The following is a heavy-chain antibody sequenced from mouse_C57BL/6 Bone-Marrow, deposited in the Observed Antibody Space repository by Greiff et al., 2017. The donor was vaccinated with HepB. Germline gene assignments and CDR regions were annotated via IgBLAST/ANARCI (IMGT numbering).Heavy chain of an antibody. CDR3: ARGGLFAY. CDR2: IYPRSGNT. CDR1: GYTFTSYG. Sequence: QVQLQQPGAELARPGASVKLSCKASGYTFTSYGISWVKQRTGQGLEWIGEIYPRSGNTYYNEKFKGKATLTADKSSSTAYMELRSLTSEDSAVYFCARGGLFAYWGQGTLVTVSA. V-gene: IGHV1-81*01. J-gene: IGHJ3*01. D-gene: IGHD3-3*01.